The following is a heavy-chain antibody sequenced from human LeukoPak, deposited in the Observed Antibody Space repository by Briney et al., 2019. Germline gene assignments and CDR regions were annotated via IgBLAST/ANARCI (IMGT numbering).Heavy chain of an antibody. J-gene: IGHJ6*03. Sequence: PGGSLRLSCAASGFTFSSYGMHWVRQAPGKGLEWVAFIRYDGSNKYYADSVKGRFTISRDNSKNTLYLQMNSLRAEDTAVYYCAKEVAVAGSYYYMDVWGKGTTVTVSS. CDR3: AKEVAVAGSYYYMDV. CDR1: GFTFSSYG. V-gene: IGHV3-30*02. CDR2: IRYDGSNK. D-gene: IGHD6-19*01.